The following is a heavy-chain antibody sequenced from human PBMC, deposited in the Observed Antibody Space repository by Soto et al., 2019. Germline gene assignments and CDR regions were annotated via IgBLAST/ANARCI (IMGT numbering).Heavy chain of an antibody. CDR3: AGTPFYYDSSVYSHYGMAV. CDR2: INHSGST. J-gene: IGHJ6*04. Sequence: SATLSHTWAVYGGSFSGYYWSWIRQPPGKGLEWIGEINHSGSTNYNPSLKSRVTISVDTSKNQFSLKLSSVTAADTAVYYCAGTPFYYDSSVYSHYGMAVWCKGTTVT. V-gene: IGHV4-34*01. D-gene: IGHD3-22*01. CDR1: GGSFSGYY.